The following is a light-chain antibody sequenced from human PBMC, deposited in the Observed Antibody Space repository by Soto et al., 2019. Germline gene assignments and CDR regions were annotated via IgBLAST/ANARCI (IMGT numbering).Light chain of an antibody. CDR2: GNG. CDR3: CSYAGSSTPYV. V-gene: IGLV1-40*01. J-gene: IGLJ1*01. CDR1: SSNIGAGHD. Sequence: QSVLTQPPSVSGAPGQRVTISCTGSSSNIGAGHDVHWYQHLPGTAPKLLIYGNGNRPSGVPDRFSGSKSGTSASLAITGLQAEDEADYYCCSYAGSSTPYVFGTGTKVTVL.